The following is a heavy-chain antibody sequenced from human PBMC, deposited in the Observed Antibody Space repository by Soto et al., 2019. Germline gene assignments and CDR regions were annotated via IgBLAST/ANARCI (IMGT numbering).Heavy chain of an antibody. Sequence: SVKVSCKTSGGTFSSYAISWVRQAPGQGLEWMGRIIPILGIANYAQKFQGRVTITADKSTSTAYMELSSLRSEDTAVYYCARDPGYSYGTVDYWGQGTLVTVSS. D-gene: IGHD5-18*01. CDR1: GGTFSSYA. CDR2: IIPILGIA. CDR3: ARDPGYSYGTVDY. V-gene: IGHV1-69*04. J-gene: IGHJ4*02.